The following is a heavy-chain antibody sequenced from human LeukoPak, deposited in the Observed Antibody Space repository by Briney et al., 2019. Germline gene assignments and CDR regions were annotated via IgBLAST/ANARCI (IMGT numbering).Heavy chain of an antibody. CDR3: ATQRLEDISPTRASLPGDY. CDR1: GFTFSSYG. CDR2: IRYDGSNK. Sequence: GGSLRLSCAASGFTFSSYGMHWVRQAPGKGLEWVAFIRYDGSNKYYADSVKGRFTISRDNSKNTLYLQMNSLRAEDTAVYYCATQRLEDISPTRASLPGDYWGQGTLVTVSS. J-gene: IGHJ4*02. D-gene: IGHD2-15*01. V-gene: IGHV3-30*02.